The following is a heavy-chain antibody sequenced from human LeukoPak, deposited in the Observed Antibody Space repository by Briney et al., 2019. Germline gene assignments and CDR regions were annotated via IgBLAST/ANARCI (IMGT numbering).Heavy chain of an antibody. V-gene: IGHV1-46*01. J-gene: IGHJ2*01. D-gene: IGHD6-6*01. CDR1: GYTLTSYY. CDR2: INPSGGST. CDR3: VRGASSIAALNPFWYFDL. Sequence: ASVKVSCKASGYTLTSYYMHWARQGPGQGLEWMGIINPSGGSTSYAQKFQGRVTMTRDTSTNTVYMELSSLRSEDTAVFYCVRGASSIAALNPFWYFDLWGRGTLVTVSS.